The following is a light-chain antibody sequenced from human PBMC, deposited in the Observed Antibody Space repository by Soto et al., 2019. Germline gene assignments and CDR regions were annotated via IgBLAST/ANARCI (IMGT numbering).Light chain of an antibody. CDR2: GAS. J-gene: IGKJ5*01. CDR1: QSVSSNY. CDR3: QQRSNWPPIT. V-gene: IGKV3D-20*02. Sequence: SVLKQSPGTLSLSPGERATLSCRASQSVSSNYLAWYQQKPGQAPRLLIYGASTRATGIPARFSGSGSGTEFTLTISSLEPEDFAVYYCQQRSNWPPITFGQGTRLEIK.